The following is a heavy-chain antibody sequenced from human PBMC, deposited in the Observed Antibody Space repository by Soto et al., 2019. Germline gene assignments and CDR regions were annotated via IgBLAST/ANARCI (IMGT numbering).Heavy chain of an antibody. D-gene: IGHD6-13*01. V-gene: IGHV1-46*03. CDR3: AREFEIAAAGPYYYYGMDV. CDR1: GYTFTSYY. J-gene: IGHJ6*02. Sequence: ASVKVSCKASGYTFTSYYIHWVRQAPGQGLEWMGIINPSGGSTSYAQKFQGRVTMTRDTSTSTVYMELSSLRSEDTAVYYCAREFEIAAAGPYYYYGMDVWGQGTTVTV. CDR2: INPSGGST.